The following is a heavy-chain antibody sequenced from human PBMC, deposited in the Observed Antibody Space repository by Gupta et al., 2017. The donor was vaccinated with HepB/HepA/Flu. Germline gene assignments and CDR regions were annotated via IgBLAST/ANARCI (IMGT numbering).Heavy chain of an antibody. D-gene: IGHD2-15*01. CDR1: GGTFSSYA. CDR3: ARVASDIDTAAKYYYYMDV. CDR2: IIPIFGKA. J-gene: IGHJ6*03. Sequence: QVQLVQSGAEVKKPGSSVKVSCQASGGTFSSYAISWVRQAPGQGLEWMGGIIPIFGKANYAQKFQGRVTITADKSTSTAYMELRSLRSEDTAVYYGARVASDIDTAAKYYYYMDVWGKGTTVTVSS. V-gene: IGHV1-69*06.